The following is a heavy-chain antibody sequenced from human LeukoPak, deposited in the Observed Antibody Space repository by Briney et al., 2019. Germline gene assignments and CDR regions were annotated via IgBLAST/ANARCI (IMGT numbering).Heavy chain of an antibody. CDR3: ARVVLRKGWNYGGPFDY. CDR2: IYDSGST. D-gene: IGHD1-7*01. V-gene: IGHV4-59*11. Sequence: SETLSLTCTVCGVYNSSHYWRWIRQPPGRGVAGIGYIYDSGSTNYNPSLKSRVTISVDTSKNQFSLKLSSVTAADTAVYYCARVVLRKGWNYGGPFDYWGQGTLVTVSS. J-gene: IGHJ4*02. CDR1: GVYNSSHY.